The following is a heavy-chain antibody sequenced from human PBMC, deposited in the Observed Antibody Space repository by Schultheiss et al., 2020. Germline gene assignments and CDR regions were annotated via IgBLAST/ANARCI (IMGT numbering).Heavy chain of an antibody. CDR3: TTWSSSWYRTFDI. V-gene: IGHV3-53*01. D-gene: IGHD6-13*01. Sequence: GGSLRLSCAASGFTFDDYAMHWVRQAPGKGLEWVSVIYSGGSTYYADSVKGRFTISRDNSKNTLYLQMNSLKTEDTAVYYCTTWSSSWYRTFDIWGQGTMVTVSS. CDR2: IYSGGST. J-gene: IGHJ3*02. CDR1: GFTFDDYA.